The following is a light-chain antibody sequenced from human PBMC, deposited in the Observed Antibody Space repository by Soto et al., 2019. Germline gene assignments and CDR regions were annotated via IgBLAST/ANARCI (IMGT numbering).Light chain of an antibody. CDR3: HQYNDNWT. Sequence: DIQMTQSPSTLSASVGDRVTITCRASQSVSRWLAWYQQKPGKAPKLLIYKASTLESGVTSRFSGSGSGTEFTIAISSLEPDDSATYYCHQYNDNWTCGQGTKVEIK. CDR2: KAS. V-gene: IGKV1-5*03. J-gene: IGKJ1*01. CDR1: QSVSRW.